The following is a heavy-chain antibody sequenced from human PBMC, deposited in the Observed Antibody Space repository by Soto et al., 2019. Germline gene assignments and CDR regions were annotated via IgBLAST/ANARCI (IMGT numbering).Heavy chain of an antibody. CDR3: ASPDVYGGYYVHFDY. CDR2: LYYSGST. CDR1: GGSISNSSYH. V-gene: IGHV4-39*01. D-gene: IGHD5-12*01. J-gene: IGHJ4*02. Sequence: SETLCLTYTVSGGSISNSSYHRGLIRKPPGKGLEWIASLYYSGSTYYNPSLKSRVTISVDSSKNQFSLKLSSVTAADTAVYYCASPDVYGGYYVHFDYWGQGTLVTVSS.